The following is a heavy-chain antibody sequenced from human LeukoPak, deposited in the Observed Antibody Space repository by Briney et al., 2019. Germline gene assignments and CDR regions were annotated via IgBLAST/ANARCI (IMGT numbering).Heavy chain of an antibody. CDR3: ARAESYGDLPWYFDL. Sequence: ASVRVTCKASGGTFSCYAISWVRQAPGQGLEWMGRIIPILGIANYAQKFQGRVTITADKSTSTAYMELSSLRSEDTAVYYCARAESYGDLPWYFDLWGRGTLVTVSS. V-gene: IGHV1-69*04. J-gene: IGHJ2*01. CDR2: IIPILGIA. CDR1: GGTFSCYA. D-gene: IGHD4-17*01.